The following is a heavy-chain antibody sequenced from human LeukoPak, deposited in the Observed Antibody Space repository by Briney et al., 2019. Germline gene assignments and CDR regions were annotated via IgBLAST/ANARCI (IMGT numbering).Heavy chain of an antibody. CDR2: IKQDGSEK. CDR3: ARARTSGDEALAGNY. Sequence: PGGSLRLSCAASGFTFSNYYMICVRQAPGQGLEWVANIKQDGSEKSYVDSVKGRFSISRDNAKNSLYLQMNSLRVEDTAVYYCARARTSGDEALAGNYWGQGTLVTVSS. V-gene: IGHV3-7*01. D-gene: IGHD6-19*01. CDR1: GFTFSNYY. J-gene: IGHJ4*02.